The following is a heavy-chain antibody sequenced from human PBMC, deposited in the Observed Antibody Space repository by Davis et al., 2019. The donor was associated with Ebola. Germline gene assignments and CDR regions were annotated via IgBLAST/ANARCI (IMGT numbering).Heavy chain of an antibody. D-gene: IGHD3-9*01. Sequence: HTGGSLRLSCAASGFTFSSYAMSWIRQAPGKGLVWVSRINPGGTMTLYADSVEGRFTISRDNAKNTLSLQMDSLRAEDTAVYYCTKDFDYEGGHWGQGSLVSVSS. CDR3: TKDFDYEGGH. V-gene: IGHV3-74*03. CDR1: GFTFSSYA. J-gene: IGHJ4*02. CDR2: INPGGTMT.